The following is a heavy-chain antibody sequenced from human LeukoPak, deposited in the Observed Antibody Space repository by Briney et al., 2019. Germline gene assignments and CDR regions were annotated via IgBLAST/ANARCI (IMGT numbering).Heavy chain of an antibody. J-gene: IGHJ6*04. V-gene: IGHV4-34*01. D-gene: IGHD4-17*01. CDR1: GGSFSGYY. CDR3: ARYLRSNPPDV. Sequence: SETLSLTCAAYGGSFSGYYWSWIRQPPGKGLEWIGEINHSGSTNYNPSLKSRVTISVDTSKNQFSLKLSSVTAADTAVYYCARYLRSNPPDVWGKGTTVTVSS. CDR2: INHSGST.